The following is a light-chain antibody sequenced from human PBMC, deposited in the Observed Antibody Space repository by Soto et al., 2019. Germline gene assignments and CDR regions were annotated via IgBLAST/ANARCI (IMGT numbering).Light chain of an antibody. V-gene: IGKV1-5*01. CDR2: DAS. Sequence: DTQMTQSPSTLSASVGDRVTLTCRASQSVSMWLAWYQQKPGKAPRLLIYDASNLESGVPSRFSGSGSGTEFTLTIGGLQPDDFATYYCLQHNSYPFGQGTRLE. CDR1: QSVSMW. CDR3: LQHNSYP. J-gene: IGKJ5*01.